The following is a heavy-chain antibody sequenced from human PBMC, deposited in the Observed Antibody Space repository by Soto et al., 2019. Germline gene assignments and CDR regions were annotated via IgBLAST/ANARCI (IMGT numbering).Heavy chain of an antibody. CDR1: GGSISSYY. Sequence: GPGPQMSSETLSLTCTVSGGSISSYYWSWIRQPPGKGLEWIGYIYYSGSTNYKPSLKSRVTISVDTSKNQFSLKLSSVTAADTAVYYCARGGSGGNFDYWGQGTLVTVSS. CDR3: ARGGSGGNFDY. CDR2: IYYSGST. D-gene: IGHD2-15*01. J-gene: IGHJ4*02. V-gene: IGHV4-59*01.